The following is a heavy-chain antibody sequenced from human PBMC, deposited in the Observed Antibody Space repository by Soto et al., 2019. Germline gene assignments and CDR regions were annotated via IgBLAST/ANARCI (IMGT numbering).Heavy chain of an antibody. CDR3: ARDHRYDLWSGYRRFDP. J-gene: IGHJ5*02. D-gene: IGHD3-3*01. Sequence: QVQLVQSGAEVKKPGSSVKVSCKASGGTFSSYAISWVRQAPGQGLEWMGGIIPIFGTANYAQKFQGRVTITADESTSTANMELSSLRSEDTAVYYCARDHRYDLWSGYRRFDPWGQGTLVTVSS. V-gene: IGHV1-69*01. CDR1: GGTFSSYA. CDR2: IIPIFGTA.